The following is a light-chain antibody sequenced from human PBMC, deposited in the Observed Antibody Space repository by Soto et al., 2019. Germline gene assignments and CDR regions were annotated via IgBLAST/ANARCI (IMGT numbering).Light chain of an antibody. CDR1: SSDVGAYNY. J-gene: IGLJ1*01. CDR3: CSYAGSYV. Sequence: QSVLAQPRSVSGSPGQSVTISCTGTSSDVGAYNYVSWYQQHPGKAPKFLIFDVTKRPSGVPDRFSGSKSGNTASLTISGLQAEDEADYYCCSYAGSYVFGTGTKVT. V-gene: IGLV2-11*01. CDR2: DVT.